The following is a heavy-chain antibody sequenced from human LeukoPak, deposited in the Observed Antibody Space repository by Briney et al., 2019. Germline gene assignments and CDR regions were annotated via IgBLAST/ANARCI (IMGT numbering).Heavy chain of an antibody. J-gene: IGHJ6*03. Sequence: PGTSLRLSCEASGFTFSHFGMHWVRQAPGKGLEWVAVIWSDATNQYYADSVKGRFTISRDNFRNTVSLQVNSLRAEDTAVYYCARGYGHYFYYYYMDVWGKGTTVTVSS. CDR3: ARGYGHYFYYYYMDV. D-gene: IGHD5-18*01. CDR2: IWSDATNQ. V-gene: IGHV3-33*01. CDR1: GFTFSHFG.